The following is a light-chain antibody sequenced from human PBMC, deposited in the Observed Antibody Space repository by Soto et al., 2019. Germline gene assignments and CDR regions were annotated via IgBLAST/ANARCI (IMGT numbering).Light chain of an antibody. V-gene: IGKV4-1*01. CDR3: QQYYDVPLT. CDR2: WSS. J-gene: IGKJ4*01. Sequence: DIVMTQSPDSLAVSLGERATINCQSRQSVFYPSTNQDSLAWYQQKPGQPPRVLLYWSSTRESGVPDRCSGNGSGTDFPLSSSSLQAEDVAVYYCQQYYDVPLTFGGGTKGEIK. CDR1: QSVFYPSTNQDS.